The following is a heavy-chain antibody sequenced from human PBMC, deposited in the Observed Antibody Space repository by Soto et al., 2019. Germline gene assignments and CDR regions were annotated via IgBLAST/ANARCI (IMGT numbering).Heavy chain of an antibody. CDR3: ARDQSD. CDR2: IHAGNGNT. J-gene: IGHJ4*02. Sequence: HVQLVQSGAEEKKPGASVKVSCQASGYIFTSYAIHWVRQAPGQGLEWMGWIHAGNGNTKYSQKFQDRVTITRDTSASTAYMELSSLISEDTAVYYSARDQSDWGQGTLVTVSS. V-gene: IGHV1-3*05. CDR1: GYIFTSYA.